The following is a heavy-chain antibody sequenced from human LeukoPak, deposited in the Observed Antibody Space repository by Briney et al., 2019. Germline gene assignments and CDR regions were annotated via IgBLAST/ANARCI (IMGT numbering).Heavy chain of an antibody. CDR3: ARSIGLTGGGVDV. J-gene: IGHJ6*02. V-gene: IGHV3-11*01. Sequence: GGSLRLSCAASGFTFSDYNMNWVRQAPGKGLEWVSYITDGGSTIHHADSVKGRFTISRDNAKKTLYLQMTSLRAEDTAVYYCARSIGLTGGGVDVWGQGTTVTVSS. CDR2: ITDGGSTI. D-gene: IGHD3-9*01. CDR1: GFTFSDYN.